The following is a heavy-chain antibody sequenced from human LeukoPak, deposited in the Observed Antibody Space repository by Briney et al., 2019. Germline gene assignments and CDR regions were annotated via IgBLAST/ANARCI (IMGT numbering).Heavy chain of an antibody. CDR1: GFTFSSYW. V-gene: IGHV3-74*01. Sequence: PGGSLRLSCAASGFTFSSYWMHWARQAPGKGLVWVSRINSDGSSTSYADSVKGRFTISRDNSKNTLYLQMNSLRAEDTAVYYCAKVWAVWGVYGLDVWGRGTTVTVSS. J-gene: IGHJ6*02. CDR2: INSDGSST. D-gene: IGHD3-10*01. CDR3: AKVWAVWGVYGLDV.